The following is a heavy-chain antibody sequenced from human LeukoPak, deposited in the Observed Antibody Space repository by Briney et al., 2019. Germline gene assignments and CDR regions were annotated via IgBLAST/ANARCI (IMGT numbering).Heavy chain of an antibody. V-gene: IGHV4-34*01. CDR2: INHSGST. CDR3: ARKTRIAAAELRVADFDY. D-gene: IGHD6-13*01. Sequence: SETLSLTCAVYGGSFSGYYWGWIRQPPGKGLEWIGEINHSGSTNYNPSLKSRVTISVDTSKNQFSLKLSSVTAADTAVYYCARKTRIAAAELRVADFDYWGQGTLVTVSS. J-gene: IGHJ4*02. CDR1: GGSFSGYY.